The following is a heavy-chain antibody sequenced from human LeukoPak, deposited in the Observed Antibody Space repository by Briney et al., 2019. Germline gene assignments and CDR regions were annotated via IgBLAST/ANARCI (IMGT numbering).Heavy chain of an antibody. Sequence: GGSLRLSCAASGFTFSSYWMSWVRQAPGKGLEWVANIKQDGSEKYYVDSVKGRFTISRDNAKNTLYLQMNSLRAEDTAVYYCAKEYDSSGYLYYFDYWGQGTLVTVSS. CDR2: IKQDGSEK. CDR1: GFTFSSYW. CDR3: AKEYDSSGYLYYFDY. V-gene: IGHV3-7*01. D-gene: IGHD3-22*01. J-gene: IGHJ4*02.